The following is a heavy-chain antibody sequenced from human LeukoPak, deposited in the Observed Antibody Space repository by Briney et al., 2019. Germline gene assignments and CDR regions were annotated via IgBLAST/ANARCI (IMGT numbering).Heavy chain of an antibody. CDR2: LQYRGST. D-gene: IGHD2-21*01. Sequence: SETLSLTCTVSGGSISGSSSYWGWIRQSPGKGLEWIGSLQYRGSTYYNPSLKSRVTISVDTSKNQFSLKLSSVTAADTAVYYCASPKIAMSEYFQHWGQGTLVIVSS. CDR3: ASPKIAMSEYFQH. V-gene: IGHV4-39*07. J-gene: IGHJ1*01. CDR1: GGSISGSSSY.